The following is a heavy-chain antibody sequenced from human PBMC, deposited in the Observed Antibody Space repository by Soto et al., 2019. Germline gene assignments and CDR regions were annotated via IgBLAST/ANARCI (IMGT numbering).Heavy chain of an antibody. CDR3: ARGRKVLRFLEWPLYYFDY. J-gene: IGHJ4*02. CDR2: INHSGST. D-gene: IGHD3-3*01. V-gene: IGHV4-34*01. Sequence: SETLSLTCAVYGGSFSGYYWSWIRQPPGKGLEWIGEINHSGSTNYNPSLKSRVTISVDTSKNQFSLKLSSVTAADTAVYYCARGRKVLRFLEWPLYYFDYWGQGTLVTVYS. CDR1: GGSFSGYY.